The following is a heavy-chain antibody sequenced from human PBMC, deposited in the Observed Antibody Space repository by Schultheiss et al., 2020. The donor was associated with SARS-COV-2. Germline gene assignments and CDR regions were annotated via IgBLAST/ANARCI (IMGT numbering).Heavy chain of an antibody. CDR3: SRNFGYGDNDAFDI. D-gene: IGHD4-17*01. J-gene: IGHJ3*02. CDR2: IWYDGSYK. V-gene: IGHV3-33*01. CDR1: GFTFRDYG. Sequence: GGSLRLSCAASGFTFRDYGMHWVRQAPGKGLEWVALIWYDGSYKYYADSVKGRFTISRDSSKNTVYLQMNSLRAEDTALYYCSRNFGYGDNDAFDIWGQGTMVTVSS.